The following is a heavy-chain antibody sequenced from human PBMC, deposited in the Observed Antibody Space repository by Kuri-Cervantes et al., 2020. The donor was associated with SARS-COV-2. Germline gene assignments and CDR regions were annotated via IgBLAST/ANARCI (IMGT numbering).Heavy chain of an antibody. CDR2: ISYDGSNK. CDR1: GFTFSSYA. CDR3: ARAFEVVVAACRTGMDV. J-gene: IGHJ6*02. Sequence: GGSLRLSCAASGFTFSSYAMHWFRQAPGKGLEGVAVISYDGSNKCYADIVKGRFTIPRDNSKNSLYLQMNSLRAEDTAVYYCARAFEVVVAACRTGMDVWGQGTTVTVSS. D-gene: IGHD2-15*01. V-gene: IGHV3-30-3*01.